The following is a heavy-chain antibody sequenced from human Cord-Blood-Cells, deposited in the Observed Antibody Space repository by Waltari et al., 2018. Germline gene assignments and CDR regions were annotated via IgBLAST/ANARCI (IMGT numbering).Heavy chain of an antibody. CDR1: GYSVTSYC. Sequence: EVQLVQSGAEVKKPGESLKISCTGSGYSVTSYCIGWVRQTPGKGLEWMGIIYPGDSDTRYSPSFQGQVTISADKSISTAYLQWSSLKASDTAMYYCATSLRYPGIAAASDYWGQGTLVTVSS. D-gene: IGHD6-13*01. V-gene: IGHV5-51*01. J-gene: IGHJ4*02. CDR3: ATSLRYPGIAAASDY. CDR2: IYPGDSDT.